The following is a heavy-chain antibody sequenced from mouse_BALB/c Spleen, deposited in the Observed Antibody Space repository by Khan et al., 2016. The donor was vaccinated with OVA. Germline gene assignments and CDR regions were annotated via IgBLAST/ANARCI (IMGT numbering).Heavy chain of an antibody. J-gene: IGHJ2*01. D-gene: IGHD3-2*02. CDR2: IYPGTDNT. Sequence: VQLQQSGAELVRPGASVKLSCKTSGYTFTSYWIHWVKQRSGQGLEWIARIYPGTDNTYYNEKLKGRATLTADRSSSTAYMQLSSLKSEDSAVYFCARKEALYYFDYWGQGTTLTVSS. CDR3: ARKEALYYFDY. CDR1: GYTFTSYW. V-gene: IGHV1S132*01.